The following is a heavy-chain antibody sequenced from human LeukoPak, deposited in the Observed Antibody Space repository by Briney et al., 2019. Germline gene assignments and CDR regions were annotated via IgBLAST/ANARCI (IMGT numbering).Heavy chain of an antibody. D-gene: IGHD2-8*02. CDR1: EGTFRTYA. Sequence: ASVKVSCKASEGTFRTYAINWVRQAPGQGFEWMGGIIPIHGTPNYAKTFQGRVTITPDESTSTVYMELSSLTSEDTAVYYCAKAVGYCTGAGCDGPGDYDAYYYYYMDVWGKGTTVTVSS. CDR3: AKAVGYCTGAGCDGPGDYDAYYYYYMDV. V-gene: IGHV1-69*01. J-gene: IGHJ6*03. CDR2: IIPIHGTP.